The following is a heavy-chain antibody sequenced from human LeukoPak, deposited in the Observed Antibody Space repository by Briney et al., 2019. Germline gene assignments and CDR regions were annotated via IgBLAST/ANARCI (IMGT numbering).Heavy chain of an antibody. CDR3: ARNRYYYGSGSYGVPNWFDP. Sequence: SETLSLTCTVYGGSFSGYYWSWIRQPPGRGLEWIGEINHSGSINYNPSLKSRVTISVDTSKNQFSLKLSSVTAADTAMYYCARNRYYYGSGSYGVPNWFDPWGQGTLVTVSS. CDR1: GGSFSGYY. V-gene: IGHV4-34*01. CDR2: INHSGSI. J-gene: IGHJ5*02. D-gene: IGHD3-10*01.